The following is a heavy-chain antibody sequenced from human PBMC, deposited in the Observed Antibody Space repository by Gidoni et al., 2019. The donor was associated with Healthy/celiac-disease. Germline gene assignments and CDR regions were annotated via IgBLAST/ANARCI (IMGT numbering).Heavy chain of an antibody. J-gene: IGHJ6*02. CDR1: GCSISGGDYY. CDR3: ARSSTHEGTYGMDV. CDR2: IYYSGST. D-gene: IGHD2-2*01. V-gene: IGHV4-30-4*01. Sequence: QVQLQESGPGLVKPSQTLSLTGPVSGCSISGGDYYWSCIRQPPGKGLEWIGYIYYSGSTYYNPSLKSRVTISVDTSKNQFSLKLSSVTAADTAVYYCARSSTHEGTYGMDVWGQGTTVTVSS.